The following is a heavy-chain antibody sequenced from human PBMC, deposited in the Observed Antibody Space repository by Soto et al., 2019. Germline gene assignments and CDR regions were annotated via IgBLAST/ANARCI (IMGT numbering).Heavy chain of an antibody. V-gene: IGHV5-10-1*01. CDR1: GYSFTSYW. J-gene: IGHJ6*02. D-gene: IGHD1-26*01. Sequence: PGESLKISCQGSGYSFTSYWISWVRQMPGKGLEWMGRIDPSDSYTNYSPSFQGHVTISADKSISTAYLQWSSLKASDTAMYYCASLPLGGSYHYYSYGMDVWGQGTTVTVSS. CDR3: ASLPLGGSYHYYSYGMDV. CDR2: IDPSDSYT.